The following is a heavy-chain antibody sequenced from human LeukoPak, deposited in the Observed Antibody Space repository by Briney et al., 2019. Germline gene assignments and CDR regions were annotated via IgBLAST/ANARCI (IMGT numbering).Heavy chain of an antibody. D-gene: IGHD6-19*01. Sequence: ASVKVSCKASGYTLTGYCMHWVRQAPGQGLEWLGWINTESGATNYAHNFQGRVTMTRDTSMSTTYMELKRLRSDDTAVYYCARDLGISGWYAPPLGYFDYWGQGTLLTVSS. V-gene: IGHV1-2*07. CDR2: INTESGAT. CDR3: ARDLGISGWYAPPLGYFDY. CDR1: GYTLTGYC. J-gene: IGHJ4*02.